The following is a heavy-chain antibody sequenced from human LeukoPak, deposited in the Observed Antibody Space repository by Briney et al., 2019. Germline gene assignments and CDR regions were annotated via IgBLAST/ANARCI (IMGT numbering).Heavy chain of an antibody. CDR3: ARDRGDYYDSSGTPPDY. V-gene: IGHV1-18*01. CDR2: ISAYNGNT. D-gene: IGHD3-22*01. Sequence: ASVKVSCKASGYTFTSYGISWVRQAPGQGLEWMGWISAYNGNTNYAQKLQGRVTMTTDTSTSTAYMELRSLRSDDTAVYYCARDRGDYYDSSGTPPDYWGQGTLVTVSS. CDR1: GYTFTSYG. J-gene: IGHJ4*02.